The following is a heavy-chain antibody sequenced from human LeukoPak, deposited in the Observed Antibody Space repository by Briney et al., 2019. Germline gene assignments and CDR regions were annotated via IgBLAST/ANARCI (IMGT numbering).Heavy chain of an antibody. D-gene: IGHD3-10*01. CDR1: GYTFTGYY. V-gene: IGHV1-2*02. J-gene: IGHJ4*02. Sequence: ASVKVFCKASGYTFTGYYMHWVRQAPGQGLEWMGWINPNSGGTNYAQKFQGRVTMTRDTSISTAYMELSRLRSDDTAVYYCARDYYGSGSYHDYWGQGTLVTVSS. CDR3: ARDYYGSGSYHDY. CDR2: INPNSGGT.